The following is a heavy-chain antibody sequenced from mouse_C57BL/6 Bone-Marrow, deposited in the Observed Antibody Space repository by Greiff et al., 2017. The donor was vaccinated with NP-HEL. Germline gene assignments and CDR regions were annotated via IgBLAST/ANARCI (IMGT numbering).Heavy chain of an antibody. J-gene: IGHJ1*03. CDR3: ARDSGSSYVWYFDV. Sequence: VQLQQSGAELVRPGASVKLSCKASGYTFTDYYINWVKQRPGQGLEWIARIYPGSGNTYYNEKFKGKATLTAEKSSSTAYMQLSSLTSEDSAVYFCARDSGSSYVWYFDVWGTGTTVTVSS. V-gene: IGHV1-76*01. CDR2: IYPGSGNT. CDR1: GYTFTDYY. D-gene: IGHD1-1*01.